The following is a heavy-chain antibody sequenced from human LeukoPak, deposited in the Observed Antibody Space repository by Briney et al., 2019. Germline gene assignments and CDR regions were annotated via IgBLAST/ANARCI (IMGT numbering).Heavy chain of an antibody. J-gene: IGHJ4*02. CDR3: AKDIIPNYYGSGSYDY. CDR1: GFTFSSYA. D-gene: IGHD3-10*01. CDR2: ISGSGGST. V-gene: IGHV3-23*01. Sequence: GGSLRLSCAASGFTFSSYAMSWVRQAPGKGLEWVSAISGSGGSTYYADSVKGRFTISRDNSKNTLYLQMNSLRAEDTAVYYCAKDIIPNYYGSGSYDYWGQGTLVTVSS.